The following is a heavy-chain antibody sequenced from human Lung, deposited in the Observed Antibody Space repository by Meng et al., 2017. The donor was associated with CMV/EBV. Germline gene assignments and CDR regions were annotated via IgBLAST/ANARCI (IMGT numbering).Heavy chain of an antibody. V-gene: IGHV4-34*01. D-gene: IGHD3-3*01. J-gene: IGHJ1*01. CDR1: GGSFSGFH. Sequence: SETLSLTXAVSGGSFSGFHWSWIRQPPGKGLEWIGEVNHSEGASYSPSLKNQVTISVDPSKNQFSLRLMSVTAADTAVYYCARLNNRITVFGVPITEGYFQHWGHGTLVTVSS. CDR3: ARLNNRITVFGVPITEGYFQH. CDR2: VNHSEGA.